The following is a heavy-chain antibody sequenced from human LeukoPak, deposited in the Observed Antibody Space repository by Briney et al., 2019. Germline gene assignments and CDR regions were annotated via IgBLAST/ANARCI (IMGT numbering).Heavy chain of an antibody. CDR1: GGTFSSYA. CDR2: IIPIFGTA. Sequence: SVKVSCKASGGTFSSYAISWVRQAPGQGLEWMGGIIPIFGTANYAQKFQGRVTVTTDTSTSTAYMDLRSLRSDDTAVYYCARTNLDCKNGVCYDYWGQGTPVTVSS. J-gene: IGHJ4*02. D-gene: IGHD2-8*01. V-gene: IGHV1-69*05. CDR3: ARTNLDCKNGVCYDY.